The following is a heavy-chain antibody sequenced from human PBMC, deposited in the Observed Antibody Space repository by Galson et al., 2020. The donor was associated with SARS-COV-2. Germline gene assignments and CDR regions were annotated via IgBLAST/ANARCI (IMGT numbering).Heavy chain of an antibody. CDR3: AKAMASSWYFFDY. V-gene: IGHV3-23*01. CDR2: IISGGIIT. J-gene: IGHJ4*02. D-gene: IGHD6-13*01. Sequence: GESLKISCAASDFSFSNYAMTWVRQAPGKGLEWVSAIISGGIITYYADSVKGRFTISRDNSKNTLDLQMNSLRVEDTGIYYCAKAMASSWYFFDYWGQGALVTVSS. CDR1: DFSFSNYA.